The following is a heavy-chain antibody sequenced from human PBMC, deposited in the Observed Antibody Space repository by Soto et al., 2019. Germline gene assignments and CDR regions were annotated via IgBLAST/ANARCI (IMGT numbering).Heavy chain of an antibody. CDR3: VRGRARDSWMVDY. D-gene: IGHD2-15*01. CDR1: GFTFTSYS. J-gene: IGHJ4*02. V-gene: IGHV3-64D*06. Sequence: GGSLRLSCSASGFTFTSYSMHWVRQAPGKGLEYVSAINSNGGNTYYADSVKGRFTISRDNSKNTVYLQMTSLRAEDTAVYYCVRGRARDSWMVDYSAQGSLVIGSS. CDR2: INSNGGNT.